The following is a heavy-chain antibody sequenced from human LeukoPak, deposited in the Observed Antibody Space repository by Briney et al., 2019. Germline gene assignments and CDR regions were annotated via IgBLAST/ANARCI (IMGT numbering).Heavy chain of an antibody. CDR1: GGSFSGYY. V-gene: IGHV4-34*01. Sequence: SSETLSLTCAVYGGSFSGYYWSWIRQPPGKGLEWIGEINHTGSTYYNPSLKSRFTISVDTSKNQFSLKLSSVTAADTAVYYCARQRSVWSGSSFDYWGQGTLVTVSS. J-gene: IGHJ4*02. CDR3: ARQRSVWSGSSFDY. CDR2: INHTGST. D-gene: IGHD3-3*01.